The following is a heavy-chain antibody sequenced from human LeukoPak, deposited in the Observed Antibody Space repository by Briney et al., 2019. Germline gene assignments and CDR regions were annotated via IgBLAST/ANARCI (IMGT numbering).Heavy chain of an antibody. CDR3: ARSEWELLGDY. Sequence: GGSLRLSCAASGFTFSSYWMHWVRQAPWKGLVWVSRINTDGSSTSYADSVKGRFTISRDNAKNTLYLQMNSLRAEDTAVYYCARSEWELLGDYWGQGTLVTVSS. CDR1: GFTFSSYW. CDR2: INTDGSST. D-gene: IGHD1-26*01. V-gene: IGHV3-74*01. J-gene: IGHJ4*02.